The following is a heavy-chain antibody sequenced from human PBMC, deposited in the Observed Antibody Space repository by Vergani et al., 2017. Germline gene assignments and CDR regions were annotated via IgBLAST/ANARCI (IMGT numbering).Heavy chain of an antibody. V-gene: IGHV4-30-2*01. D-gene: IGHD3/OR15-3a*01. CDR1: GDAISRDTYS. CDR3: ARGQTGYSRDWSTYFFYMDV. Sequence: QLQLQVSDSRLVNPSQTLSLTCTLSGDAISRDTYSWNWVRQPPGKPLEWIGSVYYSGTTYYNPSLGGRVTMSIDKSKNHFSLTLTSVTAADSAFYFCARGQTGYSRDWSTYFFYMDVWGKGTTVTVSS. CDR2: VYYSGTT. J-gene: IGHJ6*03.